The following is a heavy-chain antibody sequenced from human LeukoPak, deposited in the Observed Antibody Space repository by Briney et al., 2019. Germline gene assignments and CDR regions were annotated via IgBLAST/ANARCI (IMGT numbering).Heavy chain of an antibody. CDR3: ARDGDGG. CDR1: GFTFADHA. CDR2: IRINRYGGTT. D-gene: IGHD3-10*01. V-gene: IGHV3-49*03. J-gene: IGHJ4*02. Sequence: PGRSLILSCRGSGFTFADHAMSWFRQAPGKGLEWVGFIRINRYGGTTEYAASVKGRFIISRDDSKSIVSLQMNSLKTEDTAVYFCARDGDGGWGQGTLVTVSS.